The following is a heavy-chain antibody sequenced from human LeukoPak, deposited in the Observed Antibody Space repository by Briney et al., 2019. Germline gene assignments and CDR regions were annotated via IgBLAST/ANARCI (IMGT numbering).Heavy chain of an antibody. Sequence: PGGSLRLSCAASGFTFSSYALPWVRQAPGKGLEWVAVISYDGSNKYYADSVKGRFTISRDNSKNTLYLQMNSLRDEDTAVYYCARAYYYDSSGYYYYYYYGMDVWGQGTTVTVSS. CDR3: ARAYYYDSSGYYYYYYYGMDV. D-gene: IGHD3-22*01. V-gene: IGHV3-30-3*01. CDR2: ISYDGSNK. J-gene: IGHJ6*02. CDR1: GFTFSSYA.